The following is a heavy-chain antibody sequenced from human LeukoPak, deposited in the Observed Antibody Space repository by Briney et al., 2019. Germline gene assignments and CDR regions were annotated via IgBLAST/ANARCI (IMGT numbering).Heavy chain of an antibody. J-gene: IGHJ4*02. CDR1: GGSISSYY. CDR2: IYYSGST. V-gene: IGHV4-59*01. CDR3: ARAAGYGGRFDY. D-gene: IGHD5-18*01. Sequence: SETLSLTCTVSGGSISSYYWSWIRQPPGKGLEWIGYIYYSGSTNYNPSLKSRVTISVDTSKNQFSLKLSSVTAADTAVYYCARAAGYGGRFDYWGQGTLVTVSS.